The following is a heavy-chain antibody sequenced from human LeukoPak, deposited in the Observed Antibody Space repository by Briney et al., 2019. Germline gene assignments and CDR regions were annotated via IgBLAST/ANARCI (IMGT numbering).Heavy chain of an antibody. CDR3: ARDPGKGSGSSYYMDV. CDR2: ISAYNGNT. D-gene: IGHD3-10*01. V-gene: IGHV1-18*01. Sequence: GASVKVSCKASGYTFTSYDINWVRQAPGQGLEWMGWISAYNGNTNYAQKLQGRVTMTTDTSTSTVYMELRSLRSDDTAVYYCARDPGKGSGSSYYMDVWGKGTTVTISS. J-gene: IGHJ6*03. CDR1: GYTFTSYD.